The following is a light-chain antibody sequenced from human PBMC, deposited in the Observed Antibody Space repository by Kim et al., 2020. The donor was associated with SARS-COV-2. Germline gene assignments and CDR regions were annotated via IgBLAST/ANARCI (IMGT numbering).Light chain of an antibody. J-gene: IGLJ1*01. CDR1: SSNIGAGYD. CDR3: QSYGSTLSGYV. V-gene: IGLV1-40*01. CDR2: SNN. Sequence: QSVLTQPPSVSGAPGQRITISCTGSSSNIGAGYDVSWYQQLPGTAPKLLIYSNNNRPSGVPDRFSGSKSGSSASLAISGLQAEDEGDYYCQSYGSTLSGYVFGTGTKVTVL.